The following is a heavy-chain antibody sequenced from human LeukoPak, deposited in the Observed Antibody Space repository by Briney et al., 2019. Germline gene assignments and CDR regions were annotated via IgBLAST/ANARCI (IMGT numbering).Heavy chain of an antibody. Sequence: PSETLSLTCTVSGGSISRTSYYWDWIRQPPGKKLEWIGNVFDSGSTHYKPPLKSRVTISVDTSKNQFSLRLSSVTAADTAVYYCARHTRPGHSGYENAFDIWGQGTMVTVSS. D-gene: IGHD5-12*01. CDR2: VFDSGST. J-gene: IGHJ3*02. CDR1: GGSISRTSYY. V-gene: IGHV4-39*01. CDR3: ARHTRPGHSGYENAFDI.